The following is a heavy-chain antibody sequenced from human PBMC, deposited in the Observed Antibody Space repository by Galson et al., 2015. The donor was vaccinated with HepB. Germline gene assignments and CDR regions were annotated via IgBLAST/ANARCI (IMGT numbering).Heavy chain of an antibody. V-gene: IGHV1-18*04. CDR2: ISTYNGNT. J-gene: IGHJ5*02. CDR3: ARTRSITLVRGITLHWFDP. CDR1: GYKFATYG. Sequence: SVKVSCKASGYKFATYGISWVRQAPGQGLEWMGWISTYNGNTNYAQRFQDRVAMATDTSTNTAYMELRTLRSDDTAVYFCARTRSITLVRGITLHWFDPWGQGTLVTVSS. D-gene: IGHD3-10*01.